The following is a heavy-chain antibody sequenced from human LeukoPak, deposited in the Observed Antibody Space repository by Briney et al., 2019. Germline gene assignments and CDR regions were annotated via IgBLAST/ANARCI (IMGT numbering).Heavy chain of an antibody. CDR2: VSGSGGST. D-gene: IGHD2-21*02. Sequence: PGGSLRLSCAASGFTFTTYAMSWVRQAPGKGLEWVSGVSGSGGSTSYADSVKGRFTISRDSSKNTLYLQMNTLRVEDTAVYYCAKGAAYCGGDCFLYYFNYWGQGTLVTVSS. CDR3: AKGAAYCGGDCFLYYFNY. J-gene: IGHJ4*02. CDR1: GFTFTTYA. V-gene: IGHV3-23*01.